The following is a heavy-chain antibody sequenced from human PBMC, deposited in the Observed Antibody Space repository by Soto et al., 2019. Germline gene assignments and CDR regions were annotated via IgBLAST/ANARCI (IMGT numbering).Heavy chain of an antibody. CDR1: GFTFSSYG. CDR2: IWYDGSNK. Sequence: PGGSLRLSCAASGFTFSSYGMHWVRQAPGKGLEWVAVIWYDGSNKYYADSVKGRFTISRDNSKNTLYLQMNSLRAEDTAVYYCARGSAAGIFDYWGQGTLVTVSS. J-gene: IGHJ4*02. CDR3: ARGSAAGIFDY. D-gene: IGHD6-13*01. V-gene: IGHV3-33*01.